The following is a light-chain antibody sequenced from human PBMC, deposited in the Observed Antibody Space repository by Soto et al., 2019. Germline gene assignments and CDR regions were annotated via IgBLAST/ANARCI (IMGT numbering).Light chain of an antibody. J-gene: IGLJ1*01. Sequence: SYELIQPPSVSVAPEKTATITCGGNNIGNKRVHWYRQKPGQAPVLLISYDSDRPSGIPERFSGSNSENTATLTISRVEAGDEADYYCQVWDIMTDNYVFGSGTKLTVL. CDR3: QVWDIMTDNYV. CDR2: YDS. V-gene: IGLV3-21*04. CDR1: NIGNKR.